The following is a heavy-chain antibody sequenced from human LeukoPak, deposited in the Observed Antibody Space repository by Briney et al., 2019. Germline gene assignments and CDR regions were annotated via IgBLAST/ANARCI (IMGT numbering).Heavy chain of an antibody. J-gene: IGHJ4*02. CDR3: SCYYEDLDYFDY. CDR1: GYTFTGYY. CDR2: INPNSGGT. Sequence: ASVKVSCKASGYTFTGYYMHWVRQAPGQGLEWMGWINPNSGGTYYAQKFQGRVTMTRDTSISTAYMELSRLRSDDTAVYYCSCYYEDLDYFDYWGQGTLVTVSS. V-gene: IGHV1-2*02. D-gene: IGHD2-15*01.